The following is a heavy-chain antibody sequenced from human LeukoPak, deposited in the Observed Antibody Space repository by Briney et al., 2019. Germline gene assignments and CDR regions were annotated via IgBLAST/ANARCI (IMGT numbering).Heavy chain of an antibody. CDR3: ACINTWFDS. V-gene: IGHV4-59*01. D-gene: IGHD2-8*01. CDR2: INGRGST. Sequence: SETLSLICTVSGASMGNYYWSWIRQPPGKGLEWIGYINGRGSTNYNPSLKSRVTMSADASKNQFSLKLSSVTAADTAVYYCACINTWFDSWGQGTLVTVSP. CDR1: GASMGNYY. J-gene: IGHJ5*01.